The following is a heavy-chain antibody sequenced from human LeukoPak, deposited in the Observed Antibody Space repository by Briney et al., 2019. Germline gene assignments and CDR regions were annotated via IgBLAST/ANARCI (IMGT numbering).Heavy chain of an antibody. CDR2: IQYDGNNK. V-gene: IGHV3-30*02. Sequence: GGSLRLSCAASGFTFSSYGMHWVRQAPGKGLEWVAFIQYDGNNKYYADSVKGRFTISRDNSKNTLYLQMNSLRAEDTAVYYCAGRYDSSGYPLHWGQGTLVTVSS. CDR1: GFTFSSYG. CDR3: AGRYDSSGYPLH. D-gene: IGHD3-22*01. J-gene: IGHJ4*02.